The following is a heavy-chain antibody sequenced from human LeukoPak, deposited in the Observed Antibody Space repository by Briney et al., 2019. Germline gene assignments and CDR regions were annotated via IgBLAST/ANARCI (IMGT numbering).Heavy chain of an antibody. V-gene: IGHV1-46*01. J-gene: IGHJ3*02. CDR2: INPSGGST. CDR1: GYTFTSYY. Sequence: ASVKVSCKASGYTFTSYYMHWVRQAPGQGLEWMGIINPSGGSTSYAQKFQGRVTMTRDMSTSTVYMELSSLRSEDTAVYYCARIGARKNPAAGFAFDIWGRGTMVTVSS. D-gene: IGHD3-16*01. CDR3: ARIGARKNPAAGFAFDI.